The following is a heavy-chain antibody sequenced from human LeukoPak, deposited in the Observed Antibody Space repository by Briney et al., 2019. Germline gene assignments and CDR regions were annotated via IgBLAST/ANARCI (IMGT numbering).Heavy chain of an antibody. CDR3: ARASIAAAGTGWFDP. CDR2: IYHSGST. CDR1: GGSISSSNW. V-gene: IGHV4-4*02. D-gene: IGHD6-13*01. J-gene: IGHJ5*02. Sequence: SETLSPTCAVSGGSISSSNWWSWVRQPPGKGLEWIGEIYHSGSTNYNPSLKSRVTISVDKSKNQFSLKLSSVTAADTAVYYCARASIAAAGTGWFDPWGQGTLVTVSS.